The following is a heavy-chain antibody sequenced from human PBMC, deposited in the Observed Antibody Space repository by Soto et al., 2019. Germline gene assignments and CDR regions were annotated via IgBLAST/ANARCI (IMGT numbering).Heavy chain of an antibody. CDR2: INSDGSST. D-gene: IGHD7-27*01. CDR1: GFTFSSSQ. CDR3: ASSLLTPFDY. J-gene: IGHJ4*02. Sequence: GGYPRHSCEAPGFTFSSSQMHWVRQAPGKGLVWVSRINSDGSSTFYADSVKGRFTISRDNAKNTLYLQMNSLRAEDTAVYYCASSLLTPFDYWGQGTLVTVSS. V-gene: IGHV3-74*01.